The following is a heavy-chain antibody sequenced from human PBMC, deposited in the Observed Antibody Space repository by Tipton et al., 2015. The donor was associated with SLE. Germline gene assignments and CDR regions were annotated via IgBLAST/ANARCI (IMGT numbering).Heavy chain of an antibody. V-gene: IGHV4-59*12. Sequence: TLSLTCTVCGRSFSGYSLNWMRQAPGKGLESIGYIYYSGSTNYNPSLKSRVTISVDTSKNQFSLKLSSVTAADTAVYYCAREFLNPVTTVHYYFDLWGRGTLVTVSS. CDR2: IYYSGST. J-gene: IGHJ2*01. CDR3: AREFLNPVTTVHYYFDL. D-gene: IGHD4-11*01. CDR1: GRSFSGYS.